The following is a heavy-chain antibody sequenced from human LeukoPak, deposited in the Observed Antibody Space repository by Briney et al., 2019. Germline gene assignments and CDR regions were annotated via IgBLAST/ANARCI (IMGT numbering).Heavy chain of an antibody. CDR3: ARDLYTRYYYDSSGPKGPFDF. D-gene: IGHD3-22*01. CDR2: ISYDGSNK. J-gene: IGHJ4*02. CDR1: GFTFSNYA. V-gene: IGHV3-30*04. Sequence: PGGSLRLSCAASGFTFSNYAMHWVRQAPGRGLEWVAVISYDGSNKYYADSVKGRFTISRDNSKNTLYLQMNSLRAEDTAVSYCARDLYTRYYYDSSGPKGPFDFWGQGNLVTVSS.